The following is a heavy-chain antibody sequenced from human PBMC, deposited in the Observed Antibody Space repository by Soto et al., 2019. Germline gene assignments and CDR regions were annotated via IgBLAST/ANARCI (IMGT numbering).Heavy chain of an antibody. Sequence: GGSLRLSCAASGFTFSSYAMSWVRQAPGKGLEWVSAISGSGGSTNYADSVKGRFTISRDNSKNTLYLQMNSLRAEDTAVYYCAKGFEYSSSSQQYWGQGTLVTVSS. CDR2: ISGSGGST. CDR1: GFTFSSYA. J-gene: IGHJ4*02. D-gene: IGHD6-6*01. CDR3: AKGFEYSSSSQQY. V-gene: IGHV3-23*01.